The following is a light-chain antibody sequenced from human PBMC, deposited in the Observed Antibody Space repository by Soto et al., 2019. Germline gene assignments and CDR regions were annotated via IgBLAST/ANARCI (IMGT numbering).Light chain of an antibody. J-gene: IGKJ1*01. CDR3: TQYGSPPWT. Sequence: TLSVGAVSLKKGERATLSCRASQSVSSSYLVGHQQKPGQAPRLLIYAASRRATGIPDRFSGSGSGTDFTLTISRLEPEDFAVYCSTQYGSPPWTFAQGSK. V-gene: IGKV3-20*01. CDR2: AAS. CDR1: QSVSSSY.